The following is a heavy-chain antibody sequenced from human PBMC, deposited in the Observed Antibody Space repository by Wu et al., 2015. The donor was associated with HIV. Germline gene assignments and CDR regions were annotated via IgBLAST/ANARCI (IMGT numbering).Heavy chain of an antibody. CDR3: ARVDVRYDSRIGY. CDR1: GYTFSSYF. J-gene: IGHJ4*02. CDR2: INPIGDTT. D-gene: IGHD3-22*01. V-gene: IGHV1-46*01. Sequence: QVRLVQSGTEVAKPGASVKISCQASGYTFSSYFMHWVRQAPGQGLEWMGIINPIGDTTTYAQKFQGRVTLTRDTSTRTGYMELRGLRYEDTAVYYCARVDVRYDSRIGYWGQGTLVTVSS.